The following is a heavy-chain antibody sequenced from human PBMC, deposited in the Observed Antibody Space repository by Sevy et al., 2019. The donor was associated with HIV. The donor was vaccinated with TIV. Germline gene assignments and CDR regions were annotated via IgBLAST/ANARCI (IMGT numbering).Heavy chain of an antibody. CDR1: GYRFTSYW. CDR3: ARRFYDTTCYPQYYFDY. V-gene: IGHV5-51*01. J-gene: IGHJ4*02. D-gene: IGHD3-22*01. Sequence: GESLKISCRGSGYRFTSYWIAWVRQMPGKGLEWMGIIYPDDSDIRYSPSLQGQVTISVDKSISTAYLQWSSLKASDTAMYFCARRFYDTTCYPQYYFDYSGQGTMVTVSS. CDR2: IYPDDSDI.